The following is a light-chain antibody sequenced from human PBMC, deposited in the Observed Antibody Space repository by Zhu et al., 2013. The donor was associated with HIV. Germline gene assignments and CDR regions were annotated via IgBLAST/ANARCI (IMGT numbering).Light chain of an antibody. J-gene: IGKJ1*01. Sequence: DIQMTQSPSTLSASVGDRVTITCRASQSITNWLAWYQQKSGKAPKLLIYAASSLQSGVPSRFSGSGSRTDFTLTISSLQPEDFATYYCQQSYSTPPTFGQGTKVEIK. CDR2: AAS. CDR3: QQSYSTPPT. CDR1: QSITNW. V-gene: IGKV1-39*01.